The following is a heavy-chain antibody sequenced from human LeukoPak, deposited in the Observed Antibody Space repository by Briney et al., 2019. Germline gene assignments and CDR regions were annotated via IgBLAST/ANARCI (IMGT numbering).Heavy chain of an antibody. V-gene: IGHV4-59*12. D-gene: IGHD3-10*01. Sequence: PSETLSLTCTVSGGSISSYYWSWIRQPPGKGLEWIGYIYYSGSTNYNPSLKSRVTISVDTSKNQFSLKLSSVTAADTAVYYCAREVLITMVRGVISFWGQGTLVTVSS. CDR1: GGSISSYY. CDR3: AREVLITMVRGVISF. J-gene: IGHJ4*02. CDR2: IYYSGST.